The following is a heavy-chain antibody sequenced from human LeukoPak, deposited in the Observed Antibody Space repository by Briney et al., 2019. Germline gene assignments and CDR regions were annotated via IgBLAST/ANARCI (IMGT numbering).Heavy chain of an antibody. CDR3: ARARTPSGWYAY. CDR2: INPNSGGT. J-gene: IGHJ4*02. CDR1: GYTFTGYY. V-gene: IGHV1-2*02. D-gene: IGHD6-19*01. Sequence: ASVTVSCKASGYTFTGYYMHWVRQAPGQGLEWMGWINPNSGGTNYAQKFQGRVTMTRDTSISTAYMELSRLRSDDTAVYYCARARTPSGWYAYWGQGTLVTVSS.